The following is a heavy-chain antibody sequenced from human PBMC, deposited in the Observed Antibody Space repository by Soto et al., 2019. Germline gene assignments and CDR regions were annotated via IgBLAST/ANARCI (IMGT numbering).Heavy chain of an antibody. CDR3: ARDRITGTEYYYGMDV. CDR1: GFTFSSYA. D-gene: IGHD1-20*01. Sequence: VGSLRLSFAASGFTFSSYAMHWVRQAPGKGLEWVAVISYDGSNKYYADSVKVRFTISRDNSKNTLYLQMNSLRAEDTAVYYCARDRITGTEYYYGMDVWGQGTTVTVSS. V-gene: IGHV3-30-3*01. J-gene: IGHJ6*02. CDR2: ISYDGSNK.